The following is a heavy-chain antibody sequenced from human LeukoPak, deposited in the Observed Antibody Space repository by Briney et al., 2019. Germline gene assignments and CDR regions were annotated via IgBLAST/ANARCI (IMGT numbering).Heavy chain of an antibody. J-gene: IGHJ5*02. CDR1: GSSMNGFQ. V-gene: IGHV4-4*07. CDR2: ISTSGNI. CDR3: ARGQSYRKSQNWFGP. D-gene: IGHD4-11*01. Sequence: SETLSLTCTVSGSSMNGFQWSWIRQPAGKGLEWIGRISTSGNINYTPSLKSRVAMSVDTSKNQFSLKLTSVTAADTAVYFCARGQSYRKSQNWFGPWGQGTLVTVSS.